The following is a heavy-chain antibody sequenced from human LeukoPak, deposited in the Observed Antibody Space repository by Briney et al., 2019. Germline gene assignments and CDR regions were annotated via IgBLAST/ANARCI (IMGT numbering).Heavy chain of an antibody. CDR3: AKDLGPAYFYLDV. J-gene: IGHJ6*03. V-gene: IGHV4-59*01. CDR2: IYYSGST. CDR1: GGSISSYY. D-gene: IGHD7-27*01. Sequence: SETLSLTCTVSGGSISSYYWSWIRKPPGKGLEWIGYIYYSGSTNYNPSLKSRVTISGDTSKNQFSLRLTSVTAADTAIYYCAKDLGPAYFYLDVWGKGTTVTISS.